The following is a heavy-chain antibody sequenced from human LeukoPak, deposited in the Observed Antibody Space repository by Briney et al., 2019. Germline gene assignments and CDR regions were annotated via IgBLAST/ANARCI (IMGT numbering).Heavy chain of an antibody. V-gene: IGHV1-69*13. CDR3: ARGSSGGSPYYYYGMDV. CDR2: IIPIFGTA. J-gene: IGHJ6*02. CDR1: GGTFISYA. D-gene: IGHD2-15*01. Sequence: ASVKVSCKASGGTFISYAISWVRKAPGQGLEWMGGIIPIFGTANYAQKFQGRVTITADESTSTAYMELSSLRSEDTAVYYCARGSSGGSPYYYYGMDVWGQGTTVTVSS.